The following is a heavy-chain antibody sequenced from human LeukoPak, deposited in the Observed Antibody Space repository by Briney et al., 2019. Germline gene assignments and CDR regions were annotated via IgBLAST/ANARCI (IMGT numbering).Heavy chain of an antibody. D-gene: IGHD1-26*01. J-gene: IGHJ4*02. CDR1: GGSISSYY. CDR2: IHYSGNT. CDR3: ARDPTDYFDY. V-gene: IGHV4-59*01. Sequence: NTSETLSLTCTVSGGSISSYYWSWIRQPPGKGLEWIGYIHYSGNTKYNPSLKSRVTISLDTSKNQFSLKVSSVTAADTAVYYCARDPTDYFDYWGQGTLVTVSS.